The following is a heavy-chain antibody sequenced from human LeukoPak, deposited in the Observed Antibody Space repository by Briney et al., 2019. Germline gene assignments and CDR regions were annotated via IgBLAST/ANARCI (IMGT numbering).Heavy chain of an antibody. CDR1: GYTFTSYG. CDR3: ARARSGWASDAFDI. Sequence: GASVKVSCKASGYTFTSYGISRVRQAPGQGLEWMGWINTNTGNPTYAQGFTGRFVFSLDTSVSTAYLQISSLKAEDTAVYYCARARSGWASDAFDIWGQGTMVTVSS. D-gene: IGHD6-19*01. CDR2: INTNTGNP. J-gene: IGHJ3*02. V-gene: IGHV7-4-1*02.